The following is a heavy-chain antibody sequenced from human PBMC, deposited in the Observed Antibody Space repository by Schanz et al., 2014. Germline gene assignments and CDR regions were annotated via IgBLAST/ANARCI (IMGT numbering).Heavy chain of an antibody. CDR1: GGSISSSNW. Sequence: QVQLQESGPGLVKPSGTLSLTCAVSGGSISSSNWWSWVRQPPGKGLEWIGEIYHSGRTNYNPSLKSRVYITDDKSSTNFSLKLSPTTAADTAVYYCSKGAGGGSGTYYGAYYNYYYMHVWGKGTTVTVSS. J-gene: IGHJ6*03. D-gene: IGHD3-10*01. V-gene: IGHV4-4*02. CDR2: IYHSGRT. CDR3: SKGAGGGSGTYYGAYYNYYYMHV.